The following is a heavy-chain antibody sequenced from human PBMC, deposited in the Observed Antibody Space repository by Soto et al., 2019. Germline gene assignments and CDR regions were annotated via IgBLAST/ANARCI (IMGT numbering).Heavy chain of an antibody. Sequence: GGSLRLSCAASGFTFSSYAMHWVRQAPGKGLEWVAVISYDGSNKYYADSVKGRFTISRDNSKNTLYLQMNSLRAEDTAVYYCAIDSVYCSSTSCYKEIYYFDYWVQGTLVTVSA. D-gene: IGHD2-2*02. J-gene: IGHJ4*02. V-gene: IGHV3-30-3*01. CDR1: GFTFSSYA. CDR3: AIDSVYCSSTSCYKEIYYFDY. CDR2: ISYDGSNK.